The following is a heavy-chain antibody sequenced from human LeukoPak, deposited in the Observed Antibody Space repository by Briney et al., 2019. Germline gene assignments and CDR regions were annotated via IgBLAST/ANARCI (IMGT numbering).Heavy chain of an antibody. CDR1: GGSISSSSYY. J-gene: IGHJ6*03. CDR2: IYYSGST. CDR3: ARVTQAYGDYTYYYYYMDV. D-gene: IGHD4-17*01. V-gene: IGHV4-39*07. Sequence: SETLSLTCTVSGGSISSSSYYWGWIRQPPGKGLEWIGSIYYSGSTYYNPSLKSRVTISVDTSKNQFSLKLSSVTAADTAVYYCARVTQAYGDYTYYYYYMDVWGKGTTVTISS.